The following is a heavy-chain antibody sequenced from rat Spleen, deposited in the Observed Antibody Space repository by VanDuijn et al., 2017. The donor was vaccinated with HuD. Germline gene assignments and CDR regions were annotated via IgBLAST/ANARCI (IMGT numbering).Heavy chain of an antibody. CDR1: GFTFSDYY. V-gene: IGHV5-7*01. CDR3: ARRHYGYTDYFDY. D-gene: IGHD1-9*01. Sequence: EVQLVESGGGLVQPGRSLRLSCAASGFTFSDYYMAWVRQAPTKGLEWVATFSYDGSSTYYRDSVRGRFTISRDYAKSTLSLQMDSLRSEDTATYYCARRHYGYTDYFDYWGQGVMVTVSS. CDR2: FSYDGSST. J-gene: IGHJ2*01.